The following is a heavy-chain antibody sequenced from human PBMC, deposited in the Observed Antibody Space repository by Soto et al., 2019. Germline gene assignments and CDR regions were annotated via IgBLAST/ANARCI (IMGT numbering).Heavy chain of an antibody. D-gene: IGHD3-3*01. CDR3: ARHNYDFWSGSKGTFDY. CDR1: GGSISSSSYY. Sequence: SETLSLTCTVSGGSISSSSYYWGWIRQPPGKGLEWIGSIYYSGSTYYNPSLKSRVTISVDTSKNQFSLKLSSVTAADTAVYYCARHNYDFWSGSKGTFDYWGQGTLVTVSS. V-gene: IGHV4-39*01. J-gene: IGHJ4*02. CDR2: IYYSGST.